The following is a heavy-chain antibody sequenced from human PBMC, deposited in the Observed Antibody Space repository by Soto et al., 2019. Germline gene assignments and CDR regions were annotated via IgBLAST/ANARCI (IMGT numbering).Heavy chain of an antibody. V-gene: IGHV1-2*04. CDR2: INPNSGGT. CDR3: ARAYDISHFDY. D-gene: IGHD2-8*01. CDR1: GYTFTGYY. J-gene: IGHJ4*02. Sequence: ASVKVSCKASGYTFTGYYMHWVRQAPGQGLEWMGWINPNSGGTNYAQKFQGWVTMTRDTSISTAYMELSRLRSDGTAVYYCARAYDISHFDYWGQGTLVTVSS.